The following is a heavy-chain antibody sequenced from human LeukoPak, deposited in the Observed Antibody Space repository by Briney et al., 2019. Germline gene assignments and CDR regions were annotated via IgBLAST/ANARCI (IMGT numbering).Heavy chain of an antibody. CDR3: ARGIVVVAQLGYYYYYMDV. V-gene: IGHV4-34*01. D-gene: IGHD2-15*01. Sequence: GSLRLSCAASGYNFNGHSMSWIRQPPGKGLEWIGEINHSGSTNYNPSLKSRVTISVDTSKNQFSLKLSSVTAADTAVYYCARGIVVVAQLGYYYYYMDVWGKGTTVTISS. J-gene: IGHJ6*03. CDR2: INHSGST. CDR1: GYNFNGHS.